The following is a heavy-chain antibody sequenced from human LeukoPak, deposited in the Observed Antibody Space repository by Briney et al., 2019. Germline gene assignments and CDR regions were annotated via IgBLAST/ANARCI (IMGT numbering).Heavy chain of an antibody. D-gene: IGHD6-19*01. Sequence: GGSLRLSCAASGFTFSSYSMNWVRQAPGKGLEWVSSISSSSSYIYYADSVKGRFTISRDNSKNTLYLQMNSLRAEDTAVYYCAKDQRWAGTTYYYYMDVWGKGTTVTISS. CDR2: ISSSSSYI. V-gene: IGHV3-21*01. J-gene: IGHJ6*03. CDR1: GFTFSSYS. CDR3: AKDQRWAGTTYYYYMDV.